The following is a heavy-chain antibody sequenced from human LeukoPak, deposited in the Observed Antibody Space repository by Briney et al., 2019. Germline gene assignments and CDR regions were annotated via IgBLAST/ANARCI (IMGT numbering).Heavy chain of an antibody. CDR2: ISSSSSTI. CDR3: ARAGYFDY. CDR1: GFTFSSYS. Sequence: GGSLRLSCAASGFTFSSYSMNWVRQAPGKGLEGGSYISSSSSTIYYADSVKGRFTISRDNAKNSLYLQMNRLRAEDTAVYYCARAGYFDYWGQGTLVTVSS. V-gene: IGHV3-48*01. J-gene: IGHJ4*02.